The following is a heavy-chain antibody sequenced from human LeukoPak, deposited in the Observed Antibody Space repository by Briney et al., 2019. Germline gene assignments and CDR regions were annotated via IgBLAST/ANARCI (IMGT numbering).Heavy chain of an antibody. CDR2: IYYSGST. Sequence: SETLSLTCTVSGGSISSSSCYWGWIRQPPGKGLEWIGSIYYSGSTYYNPSLKSRVTISVDTSKNQFSLKLSSVTAADTAVYYCGVVVAATPGNNWFDPWGQGTLVTVSS. J-gene: IGHJ5*02. CDR1: GGSISSSSCY. V-gene: IGHV4-39*07. CDR3: GVVVAATPGNNWFDP. D-gene: IGHD2-15*01.